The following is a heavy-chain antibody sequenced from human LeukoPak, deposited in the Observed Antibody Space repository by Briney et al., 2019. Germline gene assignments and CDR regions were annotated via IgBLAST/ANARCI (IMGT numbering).Heavy chain of an antibody. V-gene: IGHV3-23*01. Sequence: GGSLRLSCAASGFTFSSYAMSWVRQAPGKGLEWVSAISGSGGSTYYADSVKGRFTIPRDNSKNTLYLQMNSLRAEDTAVYYCAKDRGYSGYDLVGSDYWGQGTLVTVSS. CDR3: AKDRGYSGYDLVGSDY. D-gene: IGHD5-12*01. CDR1: GFTFSSYA. J-gene: IGHJ4*02. CDR2: ISGSGGST.